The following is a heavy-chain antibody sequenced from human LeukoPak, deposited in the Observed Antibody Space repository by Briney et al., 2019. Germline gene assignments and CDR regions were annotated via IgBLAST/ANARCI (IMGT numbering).Heavy chain of an antibody. CDR1: GFTFSNYA. J-gene: IGHJ4*02. Sequence: GGSLRLSCAASGFTFSNYAMSWVRQAPGKGLKWVSAISGSGGFTYYADSVKGRFTISRDNSKNTLSLQMDSLRAEDTAVYYCAKDSSPGYQLLSYDYWGQGTLVTVSS. CDR2: ISGSGGFT. CDR3: AKDSSPGYQLLSYDY. V-gene: IGHV3-23*01. D-gene: IGHD2-2*01.